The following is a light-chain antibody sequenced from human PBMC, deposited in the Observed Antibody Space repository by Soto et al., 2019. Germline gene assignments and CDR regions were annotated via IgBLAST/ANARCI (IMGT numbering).Light chain of an antibody. CDR2: EDS. CDR1: SRDFGSYNL. CDR3: CSYAGSSTYV. V-gene: IGLV2-23*01. Sequence: QSVLTQPASVSGSPGQSITISCTGTSRDFGSYNLVSWYQQHPGKAPKLMIYEDSKRPSGVSNRFSGSKSGNTASLTISGLQAEDDAEYYCCSYAGSSTYVFGTGTKLTVL. J-gene: IGLJ1*01.